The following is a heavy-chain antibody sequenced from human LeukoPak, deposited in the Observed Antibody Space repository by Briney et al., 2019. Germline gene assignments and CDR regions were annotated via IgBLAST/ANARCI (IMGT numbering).Heavy chain of an antibody. V-gene: IGHV1-46*01. Sequence: GASVKVSCKTYGSTFTWFLIHWVRQAPGQGLEWVGTINPRGDITSYAQRFQGRVTLTEDTSTSTFYMELGSLTSDDTAVYFCARPAYCDGTNCGYWLDPWGPGTLVTASS. J-gene: IGHJ5*02. CDR3: ARPAYCDGTNCGYWLDP. CDR1: GSTFTWFL. CDR2: INPRGDIT. D-gene: IGHD2-21*01.